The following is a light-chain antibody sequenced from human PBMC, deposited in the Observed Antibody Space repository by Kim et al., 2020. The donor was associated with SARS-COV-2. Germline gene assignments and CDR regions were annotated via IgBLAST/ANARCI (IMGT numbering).Light chain of an antibody. V-gene: IGKV1-17*01. CDR2: DSS. CDR3: LQYNSDSWT. Sequence: DIQMTQSPSSLSASLGDRVTITCRASQGISYDVGWYQQTPGKAPKRLIYDSSTLQSGVPSRFSGSGSGTEFTLTITSLQPEDFATYYCLQYNSDSWTFGQGTRVEIK. CDR1: QGISYD. J-gene: IGKJ1*01.